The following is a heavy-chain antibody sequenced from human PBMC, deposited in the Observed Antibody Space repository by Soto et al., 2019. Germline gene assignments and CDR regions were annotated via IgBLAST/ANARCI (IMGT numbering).Heavy chain of an antibody. J-gene: IGHJ6*02. Sequence: GSLRLSCAASGFTFSSYAMSWVRQAPGKGLECISLISGTGVPTLYAESVKGRFSVSRDNSKNTLFLEMNNLRVDDTSIYYCTVTVTTAYYGMDVWGQGTTVTVSS. CDR1: GFTFSSYA. CDR3: TVTVTTAYYGMDV. D-gene: IGHD4-17*01. V-gene: IGHV3-23*01. CDR2: ISGTGVPT.